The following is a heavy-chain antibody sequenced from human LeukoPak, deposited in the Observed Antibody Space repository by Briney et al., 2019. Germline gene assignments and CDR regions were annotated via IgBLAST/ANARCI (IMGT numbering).Heavy chain of an antibody. V-gene: IGHV3-33*01. CDR2: IWYDGSNK. D-gene: IGHD3-22*01. CDR3: AREYTSGYYRTFDY. CDR1: GFTFSSYG. J-gene: IGHJ4*02. Sequence: PRGSLRLSCAASGFTFSSYGMHWVRQAPGKGLEWVAVIWYDGSNKYYADSVKGRFTISRDNSKNTLYLQMNSLRPADTAIYYCAREYTSGYYRTFDYWGQGTLVAVSS.